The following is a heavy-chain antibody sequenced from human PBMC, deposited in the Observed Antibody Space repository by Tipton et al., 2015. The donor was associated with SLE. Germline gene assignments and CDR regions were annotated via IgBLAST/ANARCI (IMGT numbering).Heavy chain of an antibody. Sequence: SLRLSCTTSGFTFSIYSMHWVRQAPGKGLEWVAVISYDGSNTYYADSMKGRFTISRDNSKNTLYLQMNSLRAEDTAVYYCATITIFGVVIDYWGQGTLVTVSS. J-gene: IGHJ4*02. V-gene: IGHV3-30-3*01. CDR1: GFTFSIYS. CDR2: ISYDGSNT. CDR3: ATITIFGVVIDY. D-gene: IGHD3-3*01.